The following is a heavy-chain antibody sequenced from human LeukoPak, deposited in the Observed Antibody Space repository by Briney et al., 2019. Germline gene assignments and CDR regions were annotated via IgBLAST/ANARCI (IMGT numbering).Heavy chain of an antibody. CDR1: GGSISSDSYY. D-gene: IGHD2-2*02. CDR2: IYTSGST. Sequence: SQTLSLTCTVSGGSISSDSYYWSWIRQPAGKGLEWMGRIYTSGSTNYNPSLKSRVTISVDTSKNQFSLKLRSVTAADTAVYYCASHCSSTTCYTQRIIGKTYYYYPMDVWGQGTTVTVSS. CDR3: ASHCSSTTCYTQRIIGKTYYYYPMDV. J-gene: IGHJ6*02. V-gene: IGHV4-61*02.